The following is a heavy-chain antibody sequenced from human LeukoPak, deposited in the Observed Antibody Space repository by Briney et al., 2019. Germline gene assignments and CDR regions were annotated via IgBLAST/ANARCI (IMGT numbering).Heavy chain of an antibody. CDR3: ARGYYYGSGSPSY. D-gene: IGHD3-10*01. CDR2: ISSSSSYK. Sequence: SGGSLRLSCAASGFTFSSYSMNWVRQAPGKGLEWVSSISSSSSYKYYADSVKGRFTISRDNAKNSLYLQMNSLRAEDTAVYYCARGYYYGSGSPSYWGQGTLVTVSS. J-gene: IGHJ4*02. V-gene: IGHV3-21*01. CDR1: GFTFSSYS.